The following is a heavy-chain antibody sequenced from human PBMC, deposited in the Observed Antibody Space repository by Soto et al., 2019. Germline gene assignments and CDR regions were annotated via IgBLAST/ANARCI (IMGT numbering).Heavy chain of an antibody. CDR3: ARQSPEEWLLSLYYMDV. D-gene: IGHD3-3*01. CDR2: IYYSGST. Sequence: SETLSLTCTVFGGSISSSSYYWGWIRQPPGKGLEWIGSIYYSGSTYYNPSLKSRVTISVDTSKNQFSLKLSSVTAADTAVYYCARQSPEEWLLSLYYMDVWGKGTTVTVSS. CDR1: GGSISSSSYY. V-gene: IGHV4-39*01. J-gene: IGHJ6*03.